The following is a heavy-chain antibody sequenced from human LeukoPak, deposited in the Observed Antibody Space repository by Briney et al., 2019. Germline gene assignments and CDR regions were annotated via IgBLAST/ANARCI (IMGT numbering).Heavy chain of an antibody. CDR1: GFTFSSYG. J-gene: IGHJ6*04. D-gene: IGHD3-10*02. CDR2: IHSGGST. V-gene: IGHV3-23*01. CDR3: AELGITMIGGV. Sequence: GGTLRLSCAASGFTFSSYGMNWVRQAPGKGLEWVSTIHSGGSTYYADSVKGRFTISRDNAKNSLYLQMNSLRAEDTAVYYCAELGITMIGGVWGKGTTVTISS.